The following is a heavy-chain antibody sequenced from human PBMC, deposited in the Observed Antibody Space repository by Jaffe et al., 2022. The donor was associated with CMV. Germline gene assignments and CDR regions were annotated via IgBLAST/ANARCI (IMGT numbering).Heavy chain of an antibody. CDR3: ARDAPVGATGTPVIIEAFDI. CDR1: GFSFNSYS. D-gene: IGHD4-17*01. V-gene: IGHV3-21*01. J-gene: IGHJ3*02. CDR2: ISIGSNSI. Sequence: EVHLVESGGGLVKPGGSLRLSCAASGFSFNSYSMNWVRQAPGKGLEWVSSISIGSNSIYYADLVKGRFTISRDNAKNSLYLQMNSLRAEDTAVYYCARDAPVGATGTPVIIEAFDIWGQGTMVTVSS.